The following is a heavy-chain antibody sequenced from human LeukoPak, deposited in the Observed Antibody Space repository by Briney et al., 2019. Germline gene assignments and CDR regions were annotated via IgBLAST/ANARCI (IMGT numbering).Heavy chain of an antibody. CDR2: INPNSGGT. D-gene: IGHD6-13*01. CDR1: GYTFTGYY. CDR3: AREGGSPIAAAGPHYYYYYYTDV. J-gene: IGHJ6*03. Sequence: ASVKVSCKASGYTFTGYYMHWVRQAPGQGLEWMGWINPNSGGTNYAQKFQGRVTMTRDTSISTAYMELSRLRSDDTAVYYCAREGGSPIAAAGPHYYYYYYTDVWGKGTTVTVSS. V-gene: IGHV1-2*02.